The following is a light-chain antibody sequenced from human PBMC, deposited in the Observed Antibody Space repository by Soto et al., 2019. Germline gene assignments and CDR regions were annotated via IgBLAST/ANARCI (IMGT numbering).Light chain of an antibody. CDR2: DAS. V-gene: IGKV3-15*01. CDR3: QQYNYWPPLT. CDR1: QSVSNN. Sequence: ILMTQSPATLSVTAGERATLSCRASQSVSNNLAWYQQKPGQAPRLLIYDASTRATGIPARFSGSGSGTEFTLTISGLQSEDFAVYYCQQYNYWPPLTFGQGTKVEIK. J-gene: IGKJ1*01.